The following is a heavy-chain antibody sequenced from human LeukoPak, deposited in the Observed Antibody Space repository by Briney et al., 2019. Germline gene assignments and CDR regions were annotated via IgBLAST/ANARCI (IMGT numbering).Heavy chain of an antibody. CDR2: FDPEDGET. V-gene: IGHV1-24*01. D-gene: IGHD1-1*01. CDR3: ASLVSYWNDGAFDI. CDR1: GYTLTELS. Sequence: GASVKVSCKVSGYTLTELSMHWVRQAPGKGLEWMGGFDPEDGETIYAQKFQGRVTMTRDTSTSTVYMELSSLRSEDTAVYYCASLVSYWNDGAFDIWGQGTMVTVSS. J-gene: IGHJ3*02.